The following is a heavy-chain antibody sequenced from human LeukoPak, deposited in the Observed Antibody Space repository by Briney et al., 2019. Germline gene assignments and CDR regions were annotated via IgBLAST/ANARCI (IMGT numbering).Heavy chain of an antibody. V-gene: IGHV3-23*01. CDR3: AKDYYDSSGYYHAY. CDR2: ISGSGGST. CDR1: GFTFSGNA. J-gene: IGHJ4*02. D-gene: IGHD3-22*01. Sequence: GGSLRLSCAASGFTFSGNAMSWVRQAPGKGLDWVSAISGSGGSTYYADSVKGRFTISRDNSKNTLCLQMNSLRAEDTAVYYCAKDYYDSSGYYHAYWGQGTLVTVSS.